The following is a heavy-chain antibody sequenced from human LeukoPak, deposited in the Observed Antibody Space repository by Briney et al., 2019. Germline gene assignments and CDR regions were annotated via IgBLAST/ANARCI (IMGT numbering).Heavy chain of an antibody. CDR1: GYSISSGYY. CDR2: IYHSGST. CDR3: ARGDSDCSGGSCYSDSYYYYYYMDV. D-gene: IGHD2-15*01. J-gene: IGHJ6*03. V-gene: IGHV4-38-2*02. Sequence: SETLSLTCIVSGYSISSGYYWGWVRQPPGKGLEWIGSIYHSGSTYYNPALQSRVTKSVDTSQNQFSLKLSSVTAADTAVYYCARGDSDCSGGSCYSDSYYYYYYMDVWGKGTTVTASS.